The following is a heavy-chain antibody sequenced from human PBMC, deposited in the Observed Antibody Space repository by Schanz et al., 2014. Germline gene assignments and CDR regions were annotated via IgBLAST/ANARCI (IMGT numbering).Heavy chain of an antibody. CDR3: AKDISDTSGKDDY. Sequence: VQLVESGGGLVQPGGSLRLSCSASGFTISIYAMHWVRQAPGKGLEYVSAISHDGYSTYYADSVKGRFTISRDNSKNTLFLQMNSLRVEDSAIYYCAKDISDTSGKDDYWGQGTLVTVSS. J-gene: IGHJ4*02. CDR1: GFTISIYA. CDR2: ISHDGYST. D-gene: IGHD3-22*01. V-gene: IGHV3-64*04.